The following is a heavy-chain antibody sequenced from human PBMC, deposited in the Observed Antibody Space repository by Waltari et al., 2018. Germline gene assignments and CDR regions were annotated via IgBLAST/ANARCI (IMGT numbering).Heavy chain of an antibody. CDR3: ARVKSWGAGDY. CDR1: GFNFGDYA. Sequence: EVQLVESGGGLVQPGRSLRLSCTTTGFNFGDYAMSWFRQAPGKGLEGVGFIRNEGYGATTKDAASVKDRCTISRDESKSIAYLQMNSLKIEDTAMYYCARVKSWGAGDYWGQGTLVTVSS. CDR2: IRNEGYGATT. V-gene: IGHV3-49*03. J-gene: IGHJ4*02. D-gene: IGHD3-16*01.